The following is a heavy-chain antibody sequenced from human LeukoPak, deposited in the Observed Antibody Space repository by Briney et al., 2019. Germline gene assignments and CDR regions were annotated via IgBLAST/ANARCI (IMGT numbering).Heavy chain of an antibody. D-gene: IGHD6-19*01. CDR1: GFTFSSYG. J-gene: IGHJ4*02. CDR3: AKAKATYSSGGYGQPLRF. V-gene: IGHV3-23*01. CDR2: ISGSGGST. Sequence: GGSLRLSCAASGFTFSSYGMSWVRQAPGKGLEWVSAISGSGGSTYYADSVKGRFTISRDNSKNTLYLQMNSLRAEDTAVYYCAKAKATYSSGGYGQPLRFGGQGTLVTVSS.